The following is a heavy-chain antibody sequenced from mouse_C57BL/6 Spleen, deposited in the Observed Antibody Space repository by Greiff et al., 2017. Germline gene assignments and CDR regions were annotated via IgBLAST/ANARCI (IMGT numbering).Heavy chain of an antibody. D-gene: IGHD2-1*01. CDR1: GYAFSSSW. J-gene: IGHJ3*01. V-gene: IGHV1-82*01. CDR3: ADYGNYVAWFAY. CDR2: IYPGDGDT. Sequence: VQLQQSGPELVKPGASVKISCKASGYAFSSSWMNWVKQRPGKGLEWIGRIYPGDGDTNYNGKFKGKATLTADKSSSTAYMQLSSLTSEDSAVYFCADYGNYVAWFAYWGQGTLVTVSA.